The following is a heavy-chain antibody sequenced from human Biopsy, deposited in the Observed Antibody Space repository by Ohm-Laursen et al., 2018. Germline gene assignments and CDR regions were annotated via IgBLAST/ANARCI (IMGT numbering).Heavy chain of an antibody. D-gene: IGHD4-23*01. J-gene: IGHJ4*02. CDR2: ISYTGYT. CDR3: ARGSNDFGGLYFPR. V-gene: IGHV4-59*11. CDR1: GGSFTGHY. Sequence: GTLSLTCTVSGGSFTGHYWSWIRQPPGQGLEWIGHISYTGYTSYNSSLKSRVTISVDTSRNHFSLRLSSLTAADTAVYYCARGSNDFGGLYFPRWGQGTLLTVSS.